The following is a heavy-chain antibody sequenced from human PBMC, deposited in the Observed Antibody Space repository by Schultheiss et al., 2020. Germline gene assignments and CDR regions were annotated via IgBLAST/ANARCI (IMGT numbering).Heavy chain of an antibody. CDR3: ARGDYYGMDV. CDR1: GGSFSGYY. V-gene: IGHV4-4*08. J-gene: IGHJ6*02. Sequence: SQTLSLTCAVYGGSFSGYYWSWIRQPPGKGLEWIGRIYTSGSNNYNPSLKSRVTISVATSKDQFSLKLSAVTAADTAVYYCARGDYYGMDVWGQGSTVTVSS. CDR2: IYTSGSN.